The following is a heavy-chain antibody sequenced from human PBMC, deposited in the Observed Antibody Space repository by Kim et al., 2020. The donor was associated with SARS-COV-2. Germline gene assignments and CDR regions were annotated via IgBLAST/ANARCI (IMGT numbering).Heavy chain of an antibody. Sequence: YYAASIKGRVTISGDNSKNPLYLQMNSLRAEDTAVYYCAREAAAGPYLDYWGQGTLVTVSS. CDR3: AREAAAGPYLDY. J-gene: IGHJ4*02. D-gene: IGHD6-13*01. V-gene: IGHV3-30*01.